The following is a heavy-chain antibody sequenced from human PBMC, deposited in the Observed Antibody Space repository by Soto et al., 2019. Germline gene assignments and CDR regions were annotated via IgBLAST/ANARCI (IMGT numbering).Heavy chain of an antibody. Sequence: EVQLLESGGGLVQPGGSLRLSCAASGFTFSSYAMSWVRQAPGKGLEWVSAISGSGGSTYYADSVKGRFTISRDNSKNTLYLQMNSLRAEDTVVYYCAKELGYCSSTSCYFLYYYYGMDVWGQGTTVTVSS. CDR3: AKELGYCSSTSCYFLYYYYGMDV. CDR2: ISGSGGST. V-gene: IGHV3-23*01. D-gene: IGHD2-2*01. J-gene: IGHJ6*02. CDR1: GFTFSSYA.